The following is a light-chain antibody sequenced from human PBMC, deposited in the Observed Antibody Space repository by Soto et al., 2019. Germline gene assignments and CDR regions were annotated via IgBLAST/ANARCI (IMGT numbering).Light chain of an antibody. J-gene: IGLJ1*01. CDR1: SSNIGAGYD. V-gene: IGLV1-40*01. CDR2: ANI. Sequence: GQRVTISCTGSSSNIGAGYDVHWYQQLPGTAPKLLIYANINRPAGVPDRFSGSKSGTSASLAITGLQAEDEADYYCQSYDSSPSGYVFGTGTKVTVL. CDR3: QSYDSSPSGYV.